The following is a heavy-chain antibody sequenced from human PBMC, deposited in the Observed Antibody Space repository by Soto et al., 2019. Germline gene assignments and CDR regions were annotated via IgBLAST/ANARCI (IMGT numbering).Heavy chain of an antibody. Sequence: PGGSLRLSCSASVFTFSSYSMNWVRQAPGKGLEWVSSISSSSSYIYYADSVKGRFTISRDNAKNSLYLQMNSLRAEDTAVYYCARDLDRSSWSNNWCGPWGQGNLVTVSS. V-gene: IGHV3-21*01. J-gene: IGHJ5*02. CDR1: VFTFSSYS. CDR2: ISSSSSYI. CDR3: ARDLDRSSWSNNWCGP. D-gene: IGHD6-13*01.